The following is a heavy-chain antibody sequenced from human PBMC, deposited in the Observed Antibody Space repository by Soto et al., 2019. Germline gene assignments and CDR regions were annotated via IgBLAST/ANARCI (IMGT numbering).Heavy chain of an antibody. V-gene: IGHV4-59*01. CDR2: FYYSGST. Sequence: QVQLQESGPRLVKPSETLSLTCTVSGGSISSDYWNWIRQPPGKGPEWIGYFYYSGSTNYNPSLKSRVAISVDTSKNQFSLKLSSVTAADTAVYYCARIRSSGWGDFDYWGQGTLVTVSS. J-gene: IGHJ4*02. CDR1: GGSISSDY. CDR3: ARIRSSGWGDFDY. D-gene: IGHD6-19*01.